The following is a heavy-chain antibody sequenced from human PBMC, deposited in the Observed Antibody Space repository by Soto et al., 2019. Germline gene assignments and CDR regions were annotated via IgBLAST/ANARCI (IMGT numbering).Heavy chain of an antibody. D-gene: IGHD2-8*01. CDR1: GFTFSSYA. Sequence: GGSLRLSCAASGFTFSSYAMSWVRQAPGKGLEWVSAISGSGGSTYYADSVKGRFTISRDNSKNTLYLQMNSLRAEDTAVYYCAKDLIVSDECRAPLDCVYWGQGTLVTVSS. CDR3: AKDLIVSDECRAPLDCVY. V-gene: IGHV3-23*01. J-gene: IGHJ4*02. CDR2: ISGSGGST.